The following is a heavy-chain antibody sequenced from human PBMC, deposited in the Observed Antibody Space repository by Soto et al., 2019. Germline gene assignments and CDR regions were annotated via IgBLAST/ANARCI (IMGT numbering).Heavy chain of an antibody. J-gene: IGHJ6*03. V-gene: IGHV1-24*01. D-gene: IGHD2-2*01. CDR3: ATWRPRHCSSTSCLTHDYYYYMDV. CDR2: FDPEDGET. Sequence: VSSVKVSCKVSGYTLTELSMHWGRQALGKGLEWMGGFDPEDGETIYAQKFQGRVTMTEDTSTDTAYMELSSLRSEDTAVYYCATWRPRHCSSTSCLTHDYYYYMDVWGKGTTVTVSS. CDR1: GYTLTELS.